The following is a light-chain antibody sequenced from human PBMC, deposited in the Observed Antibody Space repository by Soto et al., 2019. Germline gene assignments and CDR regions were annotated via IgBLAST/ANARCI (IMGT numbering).Light chain of an antibody. CDR2: DDS. V-gene: IGLV3-21*02. CDR3: QVWDSTSVHPVV. CDR1: NIGSES. Sequence: SYELTQPPSVSVAPGQTARITYGGDNIGSESVHWYQQKPGQAPVLVVYDDSDRPSGIPERFSGSNSGITATLTICRVEAGDEADYHCQVWDSTSVHPVVFGGGTKLTVL. J-gene: IGLJ2*01.